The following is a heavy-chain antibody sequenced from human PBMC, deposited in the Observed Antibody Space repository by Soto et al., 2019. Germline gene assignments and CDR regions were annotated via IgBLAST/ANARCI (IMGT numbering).Heavy chain of an antibody. J-gene: IGHJ6*01. V-gene: IGHV3-30-3*01. CDR1: GFTFSSYA. Sequence: QVQLVESGGGVVQPGRSLRLSCAASGFTFSSYAMHWVRQAPGKGLEWVAVISYDGSNKYYADSVKGRFTISRDNSKNTLYLQMNSLRAEDTAVYYCAREGGSIAARRYYGMDVW. CDR3: AREGGSIAARRYYGMDV. CDR2: ISYDGSNK. D-gene: IGHD6-6*01.